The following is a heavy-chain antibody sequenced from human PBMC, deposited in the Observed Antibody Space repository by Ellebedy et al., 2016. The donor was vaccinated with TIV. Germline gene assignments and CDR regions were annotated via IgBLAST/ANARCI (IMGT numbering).Heavy chain of an antibody. CDR1: GFTFGRYG. V-gene: IGHV3-33*01. CDR2: LWFDGSKE. Sequence: PGGSLRLSCAASGFTFGRYGMHWVRQAPGKGLEWVAVLWFDGSKEFYADSVKGRFTISRDDSKNEVFLQMSSLRAEDTAVYYCARPSYQLLSYYFDSWGQGTLVTVSS. D-gene: IGHD2-2*01. CDR3: ARPSYQLLSYYFDS. J-gene: IGHJ4*02.